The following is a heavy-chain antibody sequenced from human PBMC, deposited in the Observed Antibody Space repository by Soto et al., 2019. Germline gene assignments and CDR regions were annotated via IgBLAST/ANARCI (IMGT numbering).Heavy chain of an antibody. Sequence: EVQLVESGGGLVQPGGSLRLSCAASGFTFSTYWMSWVRQAPGKGLEWAANIKEDGSAKSYVDSVKGRFTISRDNAKNSLYLQMNSLRAEDTAVYHCARDRGRGVECFGTCYSSYFDPWGQGTLVTVSS. CDR3: ARDRGRGVECFGTCYSSYFDP. CDR2: IKEDGSAK. CDR1: GFTFSTYW. J-gene: IGHJ5*02. V-gene: IGHV3-7*01. D-gene: IGHD2-15*01.